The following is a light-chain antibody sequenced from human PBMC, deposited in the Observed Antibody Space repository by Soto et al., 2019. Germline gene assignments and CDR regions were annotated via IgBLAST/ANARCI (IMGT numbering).Light chain of an antibody. CDR3: QKYNSATLT. V-gene: IGKV3-20*01. CDR1: QGVSSSY. J-gene: IGKJ5*01. CDR2: GAS. Sequence: EIVWTQSPGTLSLSPGERATLACRASQGVSSSYLAWYQKKAGQAPRLLIYGASSRATGIPDRFSGSGSGTDFTLTISSLQTEDVATYYCQKYNSATLTFGPGTRGEI.